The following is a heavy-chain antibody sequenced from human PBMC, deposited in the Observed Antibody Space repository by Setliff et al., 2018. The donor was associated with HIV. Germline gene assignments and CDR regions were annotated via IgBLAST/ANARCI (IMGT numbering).Heavy chain of an antibody. CDR2: IHASAST. CDR1: GDTDFY. J-gene: IGHJ4*02. V-gene: IGHV4-4*09. D-gene: IGHD3-10*01. CDR3: ARHVRYSGSGSYSFDY. Sequence: SETLSLTCTVSGDTDFYWSWIRQSPGKGLEWIGYIHASASTDYNPSLKSRVTISVDTSKKQFSLKLNSVTAADTAVYYCARHVRYSGSGSYSFDYWGQGTLVTVSS.